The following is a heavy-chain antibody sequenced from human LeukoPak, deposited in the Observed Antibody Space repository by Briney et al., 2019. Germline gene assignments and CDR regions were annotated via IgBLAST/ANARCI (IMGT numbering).Heavy chain of an antibody. CDR1: GYTFTGYY. J-gene: IGHJ5*02. V-gene: IGHV1-2*02. CDR3: ARGIRIAVAGNSNWFDP. Sequence: ASVKVSCKASGYTFTGYYMHWVRQAPGQGLEWMGWINPNSGGTNYAQKFQGRVTMTRDTSISTAYMELSRLRSDNTAVYYCARGIRIAVAGNSNWFDPWGQGTLVTVPS. D-gene: IGHD6-19*01. CDR2: INPNSGGT.